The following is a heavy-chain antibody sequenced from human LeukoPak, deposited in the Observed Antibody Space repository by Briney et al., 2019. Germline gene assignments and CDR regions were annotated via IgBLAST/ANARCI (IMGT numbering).Heavy chain of an antibody. Sequence: GRSLRLSCAASGFTFDDYAMHWVRQAPGKGLEWDSGISWNSGTTVYVDSVKGRFTISRDNAKNSLYLQMYSLRPEDMALYYCVRDVSLGFCTGGACSAHFDYWGQGTLVIVSS. V-gene: IGHV3-9*03. CDR3: VRDVSLGFCTGGACSAHFDY. CDR1: GFTFDDYA. J-gene: IGHJ4*02. D-gene: IGHD2-8*02. CDR2: ISWNSGTT.